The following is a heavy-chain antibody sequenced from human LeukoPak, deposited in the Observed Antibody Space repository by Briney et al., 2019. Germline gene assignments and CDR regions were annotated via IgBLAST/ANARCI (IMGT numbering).Heavy chain of an antibody. D-gene: IGHD5-18*01. CDR3: ARGRSYGV. Sequence: PSETLSLTCALYGGSFSGYYWSWIRHPPGKGLEWIGEINHSGSTNYTPSLKSRVTISVDTSKNQFSLKLSSVAAADTAVYCCARGRSYGVWGQGTLVTVSS. V-gene: IGHV4-34*01. CDR2: INHSGST. J-gene: IGHJ4*02. CDR1: GGSFSGYY.